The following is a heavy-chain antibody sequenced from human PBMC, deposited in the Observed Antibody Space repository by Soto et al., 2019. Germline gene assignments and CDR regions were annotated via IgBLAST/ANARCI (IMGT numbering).Heavy chain of an antibody. V-gene: IGHV3-23*01. CDR3: KTWGSGKLGPFDY. Sequence: GGSLRLSCAASGFTFSSYAMSWVRQAPGKGLEWVSAISGSGGSTYYADSVKGRFTISRDNSKNTLYLQMNSLRAEDTAVYYCKTWGSGKLGPFDYWGQGTLVTVSS. J-gene: IGHJ4*02. CDR1: GFTFSSYA. CDR2: ISGSGGST. D-gene: IGHD3-10*01.